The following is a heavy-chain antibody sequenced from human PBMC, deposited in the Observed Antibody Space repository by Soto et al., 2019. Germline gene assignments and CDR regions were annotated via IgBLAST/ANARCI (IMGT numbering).Heavy chain of an antibody. CDR1: GFIVSDTY. CDR3: AREPRYCRGGSCSITGDASDI. V-gene: IGHV3-66*01. CDR2: ISNRGDT. D-gene: IGHD2-15*01. Sequence: GALRLSCTASGFIVSDTYVNWVRQAPGKGLEWVSVISNRGDTHYADSVGGRFSLSRDISDNALHLQMNNLRVEDTAVYYCAREPRYCRGGSCSITGDASDICGPGTMGTVS. J-gene: IGHJ3*02.